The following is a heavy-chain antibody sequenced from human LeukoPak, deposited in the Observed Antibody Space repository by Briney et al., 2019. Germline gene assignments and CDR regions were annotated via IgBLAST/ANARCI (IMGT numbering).Heavy chain of an antibody. V-gene: IGHV3-23*01. CDR1: GFTFRSYA. J-gene: IGHJ4*02. D-gene: IGHD1-26*01. CDR3: AKVRVGATIDD. Sequence: GGSLRLSCVASGFTFRSYAMNWVRQAPGKGLEWVSGISESGAGSNYADSVKGRFTTSRDNSKNTLYLQMNSLRAEDTAVYYCAKVRVGATIDDWGQGTLVTVSS. CDR2: ISESGAGS.